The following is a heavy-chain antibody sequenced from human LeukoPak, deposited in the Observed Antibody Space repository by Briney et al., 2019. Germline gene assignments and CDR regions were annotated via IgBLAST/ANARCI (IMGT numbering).Heavy chain of an antibody. Sequence: SETLSLTCTVSGGSISSSSYYWGWIRQPPVKGLEWIGSIYYSGSTYYNPSLKSRVTISVDTSKNQFSLKLSSVTAADTAVYYCARDHVGATKESDAFDIWGQGTMVTVSS. J-gene: IGHJ3*02. CDR1: GGSISSSSYY. D-gene: IGHD1-26*01. V-gene: IGHV4-39*07. CDR3: ARDHVGATKESDAFDI. CDR2: IYYSGST.